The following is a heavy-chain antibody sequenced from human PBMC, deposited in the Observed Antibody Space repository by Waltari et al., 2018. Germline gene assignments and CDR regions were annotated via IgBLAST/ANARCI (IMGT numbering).Heavy chain of an antibody. Sequence: EVQLVESGGGLVKPGGSLRLSCAASGFTFRSYSLNWVRQAPGKGLEWVSSISSSSSYINYADSVKGRFTISRDNAKNSLYLQMNSLRAEDTAVYYCAFGITGTTRYDWFDPWGQGTLVTVSS. J-gene: IGHJ5*02. D-gene: IGHD1-7*01. CDR1: GFTFRSYS. CDR3: AFGITGTTRYDWFDP. CDR2: ISSSSSYI. V-gene: IGHV3-21*01.